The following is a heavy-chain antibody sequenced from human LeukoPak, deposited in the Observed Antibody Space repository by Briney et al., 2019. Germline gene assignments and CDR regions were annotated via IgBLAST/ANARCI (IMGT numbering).Heavy chain of an antibody. J-gene: IGHJ4*02. D-gene: IGHD6-6*01. V-gene: IGHV4-39*01. CDR3: ARHRAYSSSSPFDY. CDR1: GGSISGTSHF. CDR2: IYHSGNT. Sequence: SETLPLTCAVSGGSISGTSHFWGWIRQPPGKGLEWIGIIYHSGNTYYNPSLKSRVTISVDTSKNQFSLKLSSVTAADTAVYYCARHRAYSSSSPFDYWGQGTLVTVSS.